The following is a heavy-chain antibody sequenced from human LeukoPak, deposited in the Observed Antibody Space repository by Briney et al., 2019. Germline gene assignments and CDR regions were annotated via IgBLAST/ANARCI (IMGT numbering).Heavy chain of an antibody. CDR1: GFTFSSYS. CDR2: ISSSSSYI. D-gene: IGHD6-13*01. CDR3: ARDGAAAGQMGFDY. Sequence: GGSLRLSCAASGFTFSSYSMNWVRQAPGKGLEWVSSISSSSSYIYYADSVKGRFTISRDNAKNSLYLQMNSLGAEDTAVYYCARDGAAAGQMGFDYWGQGTLVTVSS. J-gene: IGHJ4*02. V-gene: IGHV3-21*01.